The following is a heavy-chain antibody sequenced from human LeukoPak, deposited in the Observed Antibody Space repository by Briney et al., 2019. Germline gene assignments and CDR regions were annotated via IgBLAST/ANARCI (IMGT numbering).Heavy chain of an antibody. CDR2: ISGLNTM. CDR1: GFTFRLYS. CDR3: ARGRDTVVVLGATAYDF. Sequence: PGGSLRLSCAASGFTFRLYSMNWVRQAPGKGLEWLSYISGLNTMYCADSVKGRFTISRDNAKNSLYLQMNNLRVEDTAVYYCARGRDTVVVLGATAYDFWGQGTLVTVSS. D-gene: IGHD2-15*01. V-gene: IGHV3-48*01. J-gene: IGHJ4*02.